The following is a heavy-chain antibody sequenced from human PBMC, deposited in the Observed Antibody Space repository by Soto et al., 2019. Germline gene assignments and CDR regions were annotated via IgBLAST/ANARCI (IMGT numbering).Heavy chain of an antibody. V-gene: IGHV1-8*01. CDR2: MNPNSGNT. Sequence: ASVKVSCKASGYTFTSYDINWVRQATGQGLEWMGWMNPNSGNTGYAQKFQGRVTMTRNTSISTAYMELSSLRSEDTAVYYCARVWFGELLPDYWGQGILVTVSS. D-gene: IGHD3-10*01. J-gene: IGHJ4*02. CDR3: ARVWFGELLPDY. CDR1: GYTFTSYD.